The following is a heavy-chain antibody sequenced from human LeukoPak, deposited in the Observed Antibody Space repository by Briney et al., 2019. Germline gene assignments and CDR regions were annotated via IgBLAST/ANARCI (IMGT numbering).Heavy chain of an antibody. V-gene: IGHV4-38-2*02. Sequence: SETLSLTCTVSGYSISSGYYWGWIRQPPGKGLEWIGSIYHSGSTYYNPSLKSRVTISVDTSKNQFSLKLSSVTAADTAVYYCARDPAVYDILTGYLSSGLFDYWGQGTLVTVSS. CDR2: IYHSGST. J-gene: IGHJ4*02. CDR3: ARDPAVYDILTGYLSSGLFDY. CDR1: GYSISSGYY. D-gene: IGHD3-9*01.